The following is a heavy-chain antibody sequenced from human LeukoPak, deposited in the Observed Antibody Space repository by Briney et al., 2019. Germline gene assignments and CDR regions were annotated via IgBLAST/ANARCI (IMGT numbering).Heavy chain of an antibody. Sequence: ASVKVSCKASGGTFSSYAISWVRQAPEQGLEWMGGIIPIFGTANYAQKFQGRVTITADESTSTAYMELSSLRSEDTAVYYCARVVSGRYYFDYWGQGTLVTVSS. J-gene: IGHJ4*02. V-gene: IGHV1-69*13. D-gene: IGHD3-3*01. CDR2: IIPIFGTA. CDR1: GGTFSSYA. CDR3: ARVVSGRYYFDY.